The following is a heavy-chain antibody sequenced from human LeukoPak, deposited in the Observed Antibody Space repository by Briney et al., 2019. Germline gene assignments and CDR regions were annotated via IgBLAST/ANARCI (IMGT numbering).Heavy chain of an antibody. CDR2: IYYSGST. J-gene: IGHJ4*02. CDR1: GGSISSSSYY. D-gene: IGHD5-12*01. V-gene: IGHV4-39*07. CDR3: ARDNRGYSGYDYY. Sequence: PSETLSLTCTVSGGSISSSSYYWGWIRQPPGKGLEWIGSIYYSGSTYYNPPLKSRVTISVDTSKNQFSLKLSSVTAADTAVYYCARDNRGYSGYDYYWGQGTLVTVSS.